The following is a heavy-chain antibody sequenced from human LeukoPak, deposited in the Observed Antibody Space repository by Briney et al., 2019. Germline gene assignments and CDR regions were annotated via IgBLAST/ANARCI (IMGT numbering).Heavy chain of an antibody. CDR1: GGTFSSYA. V-gene: IGHV1-69*06. CDR2: IIPIFGTA. Sequence: SVKVSCKASGGTFSSYAISWVRQAPGQGLEWMGGIIPIFGTANYAQKFQGRVTITADKSTSTAYMELSSLRSEDTAVYYCARGAMAAAGTNHAFDIWGQGTMVTVSS. J-gene: IGHJ3*02. D-gene: IGHD6-13*01. CDR3: ARGAMAAAGTNHAFDI.